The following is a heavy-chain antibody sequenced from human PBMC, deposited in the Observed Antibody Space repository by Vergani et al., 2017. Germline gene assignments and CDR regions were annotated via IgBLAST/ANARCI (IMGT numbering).Heavy chain of an antibody. CDR2: ISSSGSTI. J-gene: IGHJ3*02. CDR1: GFTFSSYA. CDR3: ASSSPRVVVVAATGRQAFDI. V-gene: IGHV3-48*04. D-gene: IGHD2-15*01. Sequence: EVQLLESGGGLVQPGGSLRLSCAASGFTFSSYAMSWVRQAPGKGLEWVSYISSSGSTIYYADSVKGRFTISRDNAKNSLYLQMKSLRAEDTAVYYCASSSPRVVVVAATGRQAFDIWGQGTMVTVSS.